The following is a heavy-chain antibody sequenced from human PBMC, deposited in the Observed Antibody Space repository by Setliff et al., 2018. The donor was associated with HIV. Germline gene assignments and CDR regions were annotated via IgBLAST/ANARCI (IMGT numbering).Heavy chain of an antibody. CDR1: NGSISSGGYY. CDR2: IYYSGAT. V-gene: IGHV4-31*03. J-gene: IGHJ6*02. Sequence: SETLSLTCTVSNGSISSGGYYWGWIRQHPGKGLEWIGYIYYSGATYYNPSLESRLDISVDTSKSQFSLRLNSVTAADSTVYYCARGSGDVFLIAASSGDVWGQGTTVTVSS. D-gene: IGHD2-15*01. CDR3: ARGSGDVFLIAASSGDV.